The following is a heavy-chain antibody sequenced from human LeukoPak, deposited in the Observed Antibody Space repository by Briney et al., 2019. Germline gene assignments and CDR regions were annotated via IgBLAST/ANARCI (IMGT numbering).Heavy chain of an antibody. CDR1: GGSFSGYY. Sequence: SETLSLTCAVYGGSFSGYYWSWIRQPPGKGLEWIGEINHSGSTNYNPSLKSRVTISVDTSKNQFSLKLSSVTAADTAVYYCARGRYYYGSGSFDYWGQGTLVTVSS. CDR3: ARGRYYYGSGSFDY. D-gene: IGHD3-10*01. CDR2: INHSGST. J-gene: IGHJ4*02. V-gene: IGHV4-34*01.